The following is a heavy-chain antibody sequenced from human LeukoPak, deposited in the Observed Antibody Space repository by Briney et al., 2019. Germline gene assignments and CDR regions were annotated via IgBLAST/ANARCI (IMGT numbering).Heavy chain of an antibody. CDR3: ARVGQWELPYDY. V-gene: IGHV3-53*01. CDR2: IYSGGST. CDR1: GFTVSSNY. J-gene: IGHJ4*02. D-gene: IGHD1-26*01. Sequence: GGSLRLSCAASGFTVSSNYMSWVRQAPGKGLEWVSVIYSGGSTYYADSVKGRFAISRDNSKSTLYLQMNSLRAEDTAVYYCARVGQWELPYDYWGQGTLVTVSS.